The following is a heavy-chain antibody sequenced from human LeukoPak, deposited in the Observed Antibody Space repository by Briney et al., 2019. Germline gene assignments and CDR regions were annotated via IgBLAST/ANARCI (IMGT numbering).Heavy chain of an antibody. CDR3: ARDEDSSGYCDY. J-gene: IGHJ4*02. CDR2: ISSSSSYI. CDR1: GFTFSSYS. Sequence: GGSLRLSCAASGFTFSSYSMSWVRQAPGKGLEWVSSISSSSSYIYYADSVKGRFTISRDNAKNSLYLQMNSLRAEDTAVYYCARDEDSSGYCDYWGQGTLVTVSS. V-gene: IGHV3-21*01. D-gene: IGHD3-22*01.